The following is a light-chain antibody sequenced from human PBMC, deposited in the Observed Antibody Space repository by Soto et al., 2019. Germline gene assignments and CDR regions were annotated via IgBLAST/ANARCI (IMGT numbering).Light chain of an antibody. J-gene: IGLJ2*01. Sequence: QSARTQPASVSGSPGQSISISCTGSSSDVGGYNYVSWYQHHPGKAPKLMIYDVNNRPSGVSNRFSGSRSGNTASLTISGLQAEDEADYYCSSYTSSSTVVFGGGTKLTVL. V-gene: IGLV2-14*03. CDR2: DVN. CDR3: SSYTSSSTVV. CDR1: SSDVGGYNY.